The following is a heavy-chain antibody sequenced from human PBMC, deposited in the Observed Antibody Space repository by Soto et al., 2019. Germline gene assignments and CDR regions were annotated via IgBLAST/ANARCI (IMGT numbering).Heavy chain of an antibody. CDR1: GGSVGSGEYY. CDR3: ARDVSHADTENV. V-gene: IGHV4-30-4*01. J-gene: IGHJ3*01. CDR2: IYDSGIT. Sequence: QVQLQESGPGLVKPSQTLSLACTVSGGSVGSGEYYYSWIRQPPGKGLEWIGYIYDSGITNYTPSLKGRVTMSLNRSNNQVSLKLSSVTAADTAVYFCARDVSHADTENVWGEGTMVTVPS. D-gene: IGHD2-8*01.